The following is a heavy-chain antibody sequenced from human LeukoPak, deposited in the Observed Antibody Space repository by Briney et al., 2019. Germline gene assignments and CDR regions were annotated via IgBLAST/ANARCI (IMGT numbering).Heavy chain of an antibody. J-gene: IGHJ6*02. Sequence: ASVKVSFKASGYTFTIYGISWVGQAPGQGREGMGWISAYNGNTNYTQKLQGRVTMTTDTSTSTAYMELRSLRSDDTAVYYCARAHNLYGGMDVWGQGTTVTVSS. V-gene: IGHV1-18*01. CDR2: ISAYNGNT. D-gene: IGHD1-14*01. CDR1: GYTFTIYG. CDR3: ARAHNLYGGMDV.